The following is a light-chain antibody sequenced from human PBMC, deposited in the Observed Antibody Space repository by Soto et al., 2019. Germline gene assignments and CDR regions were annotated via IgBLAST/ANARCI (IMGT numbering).Light chain of an antibody. J-gene: IGLJ1*01. CDR1: SSDVGSYSH. CDR2: GVT. CDR3: ISYTGSSTSYV. Sequence: QSVLTQPASVSGSPGQSITISCSETSSDVGSYSHVAWYQQFPGKTPKLIIYGVTYRPSGVSHRFSASKSGNTASLTISGLQAGDEADYYCISYTGSSTSYVFGTGTKVTVL. V-gene: IGLV2-14*01.